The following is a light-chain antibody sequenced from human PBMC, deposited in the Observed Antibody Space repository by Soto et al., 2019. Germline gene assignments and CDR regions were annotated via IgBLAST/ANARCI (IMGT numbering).Light chain of an antibody. Sequence: QSALTQPASVSGSPGQSITISFTGTSSDVGSYNLVSWYQQHPGKAPKLMIYEVSKRPSGVSNRFSGSKSGNTASLTISGLQAEDEADYYCCSYAGSSTYVFGTGTKVTAL. J-gene: IGLJ1*01. CDR1: SSDVGSYNL. CDR2: EVS. CDR3: CSYAGSSTYV. V-gene: IGLV2-23*02.